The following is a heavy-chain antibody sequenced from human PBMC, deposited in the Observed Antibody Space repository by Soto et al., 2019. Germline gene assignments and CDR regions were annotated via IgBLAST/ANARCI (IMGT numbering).Heavy chain of an antibody. CDR3: ARSRGYYYYYMDV. CDR2: IYNSGST. D-gene: IGHD5-12*01. V-gene: IGHV4-59*12. CDR1: GASITTFH. Sequence: SETLSLTCTVSGASITTFHWSWIRQPPGKGLEWIGYIYNSGSTYYNPSLKSRVTISVDTSKNQFSLKLTSVTAADTAVYYCARSRGYYYYYMDVWGKGTTVTVSS. J-gene: IGHJ6*03.